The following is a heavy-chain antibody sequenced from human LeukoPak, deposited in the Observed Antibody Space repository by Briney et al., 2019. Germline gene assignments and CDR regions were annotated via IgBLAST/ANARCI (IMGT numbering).Heavy chain of an antibody. CDR3: AKHYYYDSSGYYYDY. J-gene: IGHJ4*02. CDR2: ISYDGSNK. CDR1: GFTFDEYA. D-gene: IGHD3-22*01. V-gene: IGHV3-30*18. Sequence: GGSLRLSCAASGFTFDEYAMHWVRQAPGKGLEGVAVISYDGSNKYYADSVKGRFTISRDNSKNTLYLQMNSLRAEDTAVYYCAKHYYYDSSGYYYDYWGQGTLVTVSS.